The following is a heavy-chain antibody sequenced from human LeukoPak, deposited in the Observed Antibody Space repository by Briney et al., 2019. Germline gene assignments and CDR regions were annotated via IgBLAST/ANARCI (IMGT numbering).Heavy chain of an antibody. D-gene: IGHD3-22*01. Sequence: GESLKISCKGSGYSFTSYWIGWVRQMPGKGLEWMGIIYPGDSDTRYSPSFQGQVTISADKSISTAHLQWSSLKASDTAMYYCATGTVYYYDSSGYYDDYWGQGTLVTVSS. V-gene: IGHV5-51*01. J-gene: IGHJ4*02. CDR3: ATGTVYYYDSSGYYDDY. CDR1: GYSFTSYW. CDR2: IYPGDSDT.